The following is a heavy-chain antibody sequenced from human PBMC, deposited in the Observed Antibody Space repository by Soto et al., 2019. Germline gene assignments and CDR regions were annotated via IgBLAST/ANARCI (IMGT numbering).Heavy chain of an antibody. J-gene: IGHJ4*02. CDR2: IYSGGST. V-gene: IGHV3-66*04. CDR3: ARLSSEGYCSGGSCYSLAPYYFDY. D-gene: IGHD2-15*01. CDR1: GFTVSSNY. Sequence: GGSLRLSCAASGFTVSSNYMSWVRQAPGKGLEWVSVIYSGGSTYYADSVKGRFTISRDNSKNTLYLQMNSLRAEDTAVYYCARLSSEGYCSGGSCYSLAPYYFDYWGQGTLVTVSS.